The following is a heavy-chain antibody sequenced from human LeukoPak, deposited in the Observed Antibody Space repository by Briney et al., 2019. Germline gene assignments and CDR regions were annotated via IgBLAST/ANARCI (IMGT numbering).Heavy chain of an antibody. CDR2: ISYDGSNK. CDR3: AKGTTVVTLYFDY. CDR1: GFTFSSYA. D-gene: IGHD4-23*01. Sequence: GGSLRLSCAASGFTFSSYAMHWVRQAPGKGLEWVAVISYDGSNKYYADSVKGRFTISRDNSKNTLYLQMNSLRAEDTAVYYCAKGTTVVTLYFDYWGQGTLVTVSS. J-gene: IGHJ4*02. V-gene: IGHV3-30-3*01.